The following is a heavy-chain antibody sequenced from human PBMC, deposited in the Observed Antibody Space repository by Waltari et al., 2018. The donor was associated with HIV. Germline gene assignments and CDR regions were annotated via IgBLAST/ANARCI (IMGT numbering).Heavy chain of an antibody. CDR3: AKDISSNYYDSQGGWYDDL. CDR2: KSYDRSNK. Sequence: QLQLVESGGGVVQPGRSLRLSCAASGFTFKTYGMHWVRQAPGKGVELVSVKSYDRSNKDYGDTVKGRFTISKDNSNSTLYLQMNSLRAEDTAVYYCAKDISSNYYDSQGGWYDDLWGRGTLVTVSS. J-gene: IGHJ2*01. CDR1: GFTFKTYG. D-gene: IGHD3-22*01. V-gene: IGHV3-30*18.